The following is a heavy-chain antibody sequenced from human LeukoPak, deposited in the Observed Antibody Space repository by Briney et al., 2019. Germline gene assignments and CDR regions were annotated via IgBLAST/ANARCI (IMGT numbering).Heavy chain of an antibody. CDR2: IKLDGSEK. J-gene: IGHJ4*02. V-gene: IGHV3-7*01. CDR3: AMSFDWLPSRVDY. Sequence: PGGSLRLSCAASGFTFSSYWMSWVRQAPGKGLEWVANIKLDGSEKYYVDSVKGRFTISRDNAKNSLYLQMNSLRAEDTAVYYCAMSFDWLPSRVDYWGQGTLVTVSS. D-gene: IGHD3-9*01. CDR1: GFTFSSYW.